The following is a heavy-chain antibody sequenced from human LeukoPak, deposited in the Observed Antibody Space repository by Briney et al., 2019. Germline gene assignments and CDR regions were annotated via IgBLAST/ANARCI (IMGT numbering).Heavy chain of an antibody. V-gene: IGHV3-15*01. Sequence: GGSLRLSCAASGFTFSNAWMSWVRQAPGKGLEWVGRIKSKTDGGTTDYAAPVKGRFTISRDDSKNTLYLQMNSLRAEDTAVYYCAKDGAKGSGSSRKYDYWGQGTLVTVSS. D-gene: IGHD3-10*01. CDR3: AKDGAKGSGSSRKYDY. CDR2: IKSKTDGGTT. CDR1: GFTFSNAW. J-gene: IGHJ4*02.